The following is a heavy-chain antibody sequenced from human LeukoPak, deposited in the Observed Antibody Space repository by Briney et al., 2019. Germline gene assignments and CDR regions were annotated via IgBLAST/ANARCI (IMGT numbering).Heavy chain of an antibody. CDR2: ISSSSSTI. V-gene: IGHV3-48*04. CDR1: GFTFSNYA. J-gene: IGHJ4*02. CDR3: ARAPRRAGIAVAGTVPYFDY. Sequence: PGGSLRLSCEASGFTFSNYAMSWVRQAPGKGLEWVSYISSSSSTIYYADSVKGRFTISRDNAKNSLYLQMNSLRAEDTAVYYCARAPRRAGIAVAGTVPYFDYWGQGTLVTVSS. D-gene: IGHD6-19*01.